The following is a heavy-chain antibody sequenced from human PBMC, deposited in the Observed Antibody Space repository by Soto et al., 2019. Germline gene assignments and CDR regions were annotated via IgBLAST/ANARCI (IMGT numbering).Heavy chain of an antibody. V-gene: IGHV3-64D*06. Sequence: PGGSLRLSCSASGFTFSSYAMHWVRQAPGKGLEYVSAISSNGGSTYYADSVKGRFTISRDNSKNTLYLQMSSLRAEDTAVYYCVKDGITMVRGVIARVFGALGNWFDPWGQGTLVTVSS. CDR3: VKDGITMVRGVIARVFGALGNWFDP. CDR2: ISSNGGST. J-gene: IGHJ5*02. CDR1: GFTFSSYA. D-gene: IGHD3-10*01.